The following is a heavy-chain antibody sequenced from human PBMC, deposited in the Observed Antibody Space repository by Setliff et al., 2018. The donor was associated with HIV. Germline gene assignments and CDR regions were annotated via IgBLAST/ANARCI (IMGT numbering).Heavy chain of an antibody. CDR2: ISGSSSTI. J-gene: IGHJ4*02. CDR1: GFSFSTYG. V-gene: IGHV3-48*01. Sequence: LRLSCTTSGFSFSTYGMKWVRQAPGKGLEWVSYISGSSSTIYYADSVEGRFTISRDNAKSSLYLQMNSLRAEDTAVYYCAKDLGLREGSSPFDNWGQGTLVTVSS. CDR3: AKDLGLREGSSPFDN. D-gene: IGHD3-16*01.